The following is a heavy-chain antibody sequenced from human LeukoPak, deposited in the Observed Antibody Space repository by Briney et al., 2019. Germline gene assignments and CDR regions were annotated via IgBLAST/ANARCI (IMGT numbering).Heavy chain of an antibody. D-gene: IGHD2-2*01. CDR2: INAGNGNT. Sequence: ASVKVSCKASGYTFTSYAMHWVRQAPGQRLEWMGWINAGNGNTKYSQKFQGRVTITRDTSASTAYMELSSLRSEDTAVYYCARTSRYCSSTSCSNWFDPWGQGTLVTVSS. CDR1: GYTFTSYA. J-gene: IGHJ5*02. CDR3: ARTSRYCSSTSCSNWFDP. V-gene: IGHV1-3*01.